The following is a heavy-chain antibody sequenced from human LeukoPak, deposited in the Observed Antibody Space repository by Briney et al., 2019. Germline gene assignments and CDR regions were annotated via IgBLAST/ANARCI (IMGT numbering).Heavy chain of an antibody. Sequence: SSETLSLTCTVSGGSISSYYWSWIRQPPGKGLEWIGYIYYSGSTNYNPSLKSRVTISVDTSKNQFSLKLSSVTAADTAVYYCARAHADYWGQRTLVTVSS. CDR2: IYYSGST. J-gene: IGHJ4*02. V-gene: IGHV4-59*01. CDR1: GGSISSYY. CDR3: ARAHADY.